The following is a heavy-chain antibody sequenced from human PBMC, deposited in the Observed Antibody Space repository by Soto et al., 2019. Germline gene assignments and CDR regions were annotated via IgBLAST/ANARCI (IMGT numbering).Heavy chain of an antibody. CDR2: INAHSGGT. CDR3: AKDLTRQLAYWLDP. V-gene: IGHV1-2*02. Sequence: ASVKVSCKASGFSFTGYYIHWLRQAPGQGLEWMGWINAHSGGTEYAQKFQGRVTLTRDTSIATAYLTLTSLTSDDTALYYCAKDLTRQLAYWLDPWGQGTQVTVPS. CDR1: GFSFTGYY. J-gene: IGHJ5*02. D-gene: IGHD6-6*01.